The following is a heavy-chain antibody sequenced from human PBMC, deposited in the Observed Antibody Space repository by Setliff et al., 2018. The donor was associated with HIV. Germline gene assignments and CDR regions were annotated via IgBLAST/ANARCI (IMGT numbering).Heavy chain of an antibody. D-gene: IGHD6-13*01. CDR1: GGSFNGFY. CDR3: AREERTSWPRVDY. V-gene: IGHV4-34*01. J-gene: IGHJ4*02. CDR2: INHSGGI. Sequence: PSETLSLTCAVYGGSFNGFYWSWIRQPPGKGLEWIGEINHSGGINYNSSLKSRVTISVDTSKNQFSLKLSAVTAADTALYYCAREERTSWPRVDYWGQGALVTVSS.